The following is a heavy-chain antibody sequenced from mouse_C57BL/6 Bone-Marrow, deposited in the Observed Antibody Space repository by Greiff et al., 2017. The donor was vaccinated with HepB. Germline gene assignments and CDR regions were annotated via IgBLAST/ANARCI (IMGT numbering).Heavy chain of an antibody. Sequence: EVKLMESGGGLVKPGGSLKLSCAASGFTFSSYAMSWVRQTPEKRLEWVATISDGGSYTYYPDNVKGRFTISRDNAKNNLYLQMSHLKSEDTAMYYCARDHSSGPAYWGQGTLVTVSA. D-gene: IGHD3-2*02. V-gene: IGHV5-4*01. CDR2: ISDGGSYT. J-gene: IGHJ3*01. CDR3: ARDHSSGPAY. CDR1: GFTFSSYA.